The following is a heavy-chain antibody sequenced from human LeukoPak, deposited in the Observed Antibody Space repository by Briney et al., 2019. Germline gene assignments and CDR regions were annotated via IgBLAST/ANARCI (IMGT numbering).Heavy chain of an antibody. V-gene: IGHV4-59*01. Sequence: PSETLSLTCTVSGGSISSYYWSWIRQPPGKGLEWIGYIYYSGSTNYNPSLKSRVTISVDTSKNQFSLKLSSVTAADTAVYYCARALNGDYNFDYWGQGTLVTVSS. CDR1: GGSISSYY. CDR2: IYYSGST. D-gene: IGHD4-17*01. CDR3: ARALNGDYNFDY. J-gene: IGHJ4*02.